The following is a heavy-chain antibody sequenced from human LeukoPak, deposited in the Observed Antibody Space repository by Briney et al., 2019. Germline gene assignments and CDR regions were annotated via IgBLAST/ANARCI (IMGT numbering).Heavy chain of an antibody. V-gene: IGHV1-18*01. J-gene: IGHJ3*01. D-gene: IGHD3-22*01. Sequence: ASVKVSCKASDYTFITYGLSWVRQAPGQGLEWMGWINTYNGNTNYAQKLQGRVTMTTDTSTNTAYMELRSLRSDDTAVYYCARDRSEHYDRSAYSWDDAFDLWGQGTMVTVSS. CDR3: ARDRSEHYDRSAYSWDDAFDL. CDR2: INTYNGNT. CDR1: DYTFITYG.